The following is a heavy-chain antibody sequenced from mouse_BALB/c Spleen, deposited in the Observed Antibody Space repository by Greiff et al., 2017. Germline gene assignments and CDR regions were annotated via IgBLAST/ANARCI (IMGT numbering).Heavy chain of an antibody. Sequence: QVQLKQSGAELMKPGASVKISCKATGYTFSSYWIEWVKQRPGHGLEWIGEILPGSGSTNYNEKFKGKATFTADTSSNTAYMQLSSLTSEDSAVYYCARGGTYYRYFFDYWGQGTTLTVSS. CDR1: GYTFSSYW. D-gene: IGHD2-14*01. J-gene: IGHJ2*01. CDR2: ILPGSGST. CDR3: ARGGTYYRYFFDY. V-gene: IGHV1-9*01.